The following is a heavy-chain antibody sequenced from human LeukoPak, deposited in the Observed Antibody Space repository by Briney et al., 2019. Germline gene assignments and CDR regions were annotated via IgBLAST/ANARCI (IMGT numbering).Heavy chain of an antibody. CDR2: IIPIFGTA. D-gene: IGHD2-8*02. CDR1: GGTFSSYA. CDR3: ARSRLVVRDSTFDY. Sequence: GASVKVSCKASGGTFSSYAISWVRQAPGQGLKWMGGIIPIFGTANYAQKFQGRVTITTDESTSTAYMELSSLRSEDTAVYYCARSRLVVRDSTFDYWGQGTLVTVSS. J-gene: IGHJ4*02. V-gene: IGHV1-69*05.